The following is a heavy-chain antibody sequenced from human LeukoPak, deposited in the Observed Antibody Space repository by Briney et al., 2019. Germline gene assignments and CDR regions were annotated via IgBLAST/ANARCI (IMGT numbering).Heavy chain of an antibody. V-gene: IGHV1-69*13. CDR2: IIPIFGTA. Sequence: ASVKVSCKASGYTFTSYYMHWVRQAPGQGLEWMGGIIPIFGTANYAQKFQGRVTITADESTSTAYMELSSLRSEDTAVYYCANRKEYCSGGSCYPYAFDIWGKGQWSPSLQ. J-gene: IGHJ3*02. CDR1: GYTFTSYY. CDR3: ANRKEYCSGGSCYPYAFDI. D-gene: IGHD2-15*01.